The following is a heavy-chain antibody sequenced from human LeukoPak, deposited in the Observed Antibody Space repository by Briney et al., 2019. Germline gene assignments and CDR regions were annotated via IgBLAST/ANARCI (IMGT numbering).Heavy chain of an antibody. V-gene: IGHV3-21*01. Sequence: GGSLRLSRAASGFTFSSYSMNWVRQAPGKGLEWVSSISSSSSYIYYADSVKGRFTISRDNAKNSLYLQMNSLRAEDTAVYYCARVGPRLEWLDVDYWGQGTQVTVSP. J-gene: IGHJ4*02. CDR3: ARVGPRLEWLDVDY. CDR1: GFTFSSYS. D-gene: IGHD6-19*01. CDR2: ISSSSSYI.